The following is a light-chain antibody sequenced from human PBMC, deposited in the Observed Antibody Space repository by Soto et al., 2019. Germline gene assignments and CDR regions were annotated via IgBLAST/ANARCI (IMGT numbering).Light chain of an antibody. CDR3: QQHNNWPPGGLT. V-gene: IGKV3-15*01. J-gene: IGKJ4*01. CDR2: GAS. Sequence: EIVMTQSPATLSVSPGERATLSCRASQSVSSNLAWYQQKPGQAPRLLIYGASTRATGIPARFSGSGSGTEFTLTISSLQSEDFAVYYCQQHNNWPPGGLTFGGGTKVEIK. CDR1: QSVSSN.